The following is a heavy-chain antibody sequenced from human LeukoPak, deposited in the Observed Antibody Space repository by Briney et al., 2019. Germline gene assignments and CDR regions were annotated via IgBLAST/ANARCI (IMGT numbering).Heavy chain of an antibody. J-gene: IGHJ4*02. D-gene: IGHD1-20*01. CDR1: GFTFRTYA. CDR2: ISNSGGST. V-gene: IGHV3-23*01. Sequence: PGGSLRLSCAASGFTFRTYAMTWVRQAPGKGLEWVSAISNSGGSTYYADSVRGRFTISRDNSKNTLYLQMNSLRAEDTAVYYCARHLPTTPYNWNPGRPYDYWGQGTLVTVSS. CDR3: ARHLPTTPYNWNPGRPYDY.